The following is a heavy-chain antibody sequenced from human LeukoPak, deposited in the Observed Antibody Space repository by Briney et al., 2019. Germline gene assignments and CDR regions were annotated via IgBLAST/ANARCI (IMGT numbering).Heavy chain of an antibody. D-gene: IGHD3-16*01. CDR1: GGSISSYY. Sequence: PSETLSLTCTVSGGSISSYYWSWIRQPPGKGLEWIGYIYYSGSTNYNPSLKSRVTISVDTSKNQFSLKLSSVTAAGTAVYYCARRERGYYFDYWGQGTLVTVSS. CDR2: IYYSGST. V-gene: IGHV4-59*08. J-gene: IGHJ4*02. CDR3: ARRERGYYFDY.